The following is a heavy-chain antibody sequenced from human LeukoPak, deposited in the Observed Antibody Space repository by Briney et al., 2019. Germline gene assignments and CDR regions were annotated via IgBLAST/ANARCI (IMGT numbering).Heavy chain of an antibody. CDR3: ARDIGYSSGWYNPIDY. D-gene: IGHD6-19*01. V-gene: IGHV1-46*01. J-gene: IGHJ4*02. CDR1: GYTFTSYY. Sequence: ASVKVSCKASGYTFTSYYMHWVRQAPGQGLEWMGIINPSGGSTSYAQKFQGRVTMTRDTSTSTAYMELRSLRSDDTAVYYCARDIGYSSGWYNPIDYWGQGTLVTVSS. CDR2: INPSGGST.